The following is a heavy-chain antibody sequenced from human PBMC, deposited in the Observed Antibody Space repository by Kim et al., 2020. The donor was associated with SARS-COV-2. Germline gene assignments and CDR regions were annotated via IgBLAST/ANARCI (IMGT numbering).Heavy chain of an antibody. Sequence: GGSLRLSCAASGFTFSRFWMHWVRQPPGKGLVRVSHIHPDGSTTSYADSVKGRFTISRDNAKNTLYLQMNSLRTEDTAVYYCARVQGYCSGGSCYGRSFDYWGQGTLVTVSS. CDR2: IHPDGSTT. CDR3: ARVQGYCSGGSCYGRSFDY. D-gene: IGHD2-15*01. V-gene: IGHV3-74*01. CDR1: GFTFSRFW. J-gene: IGHJ4*02.